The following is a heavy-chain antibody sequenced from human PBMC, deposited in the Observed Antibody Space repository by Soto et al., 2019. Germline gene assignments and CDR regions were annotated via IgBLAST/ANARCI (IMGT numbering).Heavy chain of an antibody. J-gene: IGHJ5*02. CDR1: GFTFSDYY. D-gene: IGHD3-10*01. CDR3: VRVGYAYGNDP. V-gene: IGHV3-11*01. CDR2: ISPSGGTI. Sequence: QVQLVEAGGGLVKPGGSLRLSCAASGFTFSDYYMSWIRQAPGKGLEWVSYISPSGGTIYYADSVKGRFTLSRDNAKNSLYLQMNSLRAEDTAVYHCVRVGYAYGNDPWGQGTLVAVSS.